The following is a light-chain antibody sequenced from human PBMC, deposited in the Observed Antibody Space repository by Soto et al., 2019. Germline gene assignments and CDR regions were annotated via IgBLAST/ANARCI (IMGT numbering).Light chain of an antibody. Sequence: AIQLTQSPASLTASLGDRVTITCRASQGISSALAWYQQKPGKAPKLLIYDASSLESGVPSRFRGSGSGTDFTLTISSLQPEDFATYYCPQFNNYPLTFGGGTKVDIK. V-gene: IGKV1D-13*01. CDR1: QGISSA. CDR3: PQFNNYPLT. J-gene: IGKJ4*01. CDR2: DAS.